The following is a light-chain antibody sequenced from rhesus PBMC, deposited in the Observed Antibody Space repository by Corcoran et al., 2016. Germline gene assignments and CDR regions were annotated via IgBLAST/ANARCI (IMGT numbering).Light chain of an antibody. V-gene: IGKV1-22*01. J-gene: IGKJ1*01. Sequence: DIQMTQSPSSLSASVGDTVTITCRASQSISSWLAWSQQKPGKAPKLLFYKSSTLQRGVPSRFSGSGSGTDFTLTISSLQSEDFTTYYCQQYNSSPWTFGQGTKVEIK. CDR1: QSISSW. CDR2: KSS. CDR3: QQYNSSPWT.